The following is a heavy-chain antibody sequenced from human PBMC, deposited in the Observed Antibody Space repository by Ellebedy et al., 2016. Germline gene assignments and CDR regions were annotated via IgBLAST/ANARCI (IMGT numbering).Heavy chain of an antibody. D-gene: IGHD4-23*01. V-gene: IGHV4-4*07. CDR3: ARDETAVVTTYNWFDP. CDR2: IYTSGST. Sequence: SETLSLXCTVSGGSISSYYWSWIRQPAGKGLEWIGRIYTSGSTNYNPSLKSRVTMSVDTSKNQFSLKLSSVTAADTAVYYCARDETAVVTTYNWFDPWGQGTLVTVSS. J-gene: IGHJ5*02. CDR1: GGSISSYY.